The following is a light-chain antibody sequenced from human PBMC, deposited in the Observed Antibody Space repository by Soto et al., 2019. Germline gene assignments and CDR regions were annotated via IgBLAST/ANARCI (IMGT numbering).Light chain of an antibody. V-gene: IGKV3-20*01. CDR1: QSVSSSY. CDR3: QQYDSSPLWP. CDR2: GAS. Sequence: EIVLTQSPGTLSLSPGERATLSCRASQSVSSSYLAWYQQKPGQAPRLLIYGASSRATGIPDRFSGSGSGPDFTLTISRLEPEDFAVYYCQQYDSSPLWPFCQGTKVEIK. J-gene: IGKJ1*01.